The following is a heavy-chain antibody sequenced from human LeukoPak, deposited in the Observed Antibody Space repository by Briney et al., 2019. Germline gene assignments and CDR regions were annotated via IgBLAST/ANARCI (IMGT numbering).Heavy chain of an antibody. CDR3: ARQSGDFWSGYYWSPKSYYYYYYMDV. J-gene: IGHJ6*03. D-gene: IGHD3-3*01. V-gene: IGHV4-39*01. CDR2: IYYSGST. Sequence: KPSQTLSLTCTVSGGSISSSSYYWGWIRQPPGKGLEWIGSIYYSGSTYYNPSLKSRVTISVDTSKNQFSLKLSSVTAADTAVYYCARQSGDFWSGYYWSPKSYYYYYYMDVWGKGTTVTVSS. CDR1: GGSISSSSYY.